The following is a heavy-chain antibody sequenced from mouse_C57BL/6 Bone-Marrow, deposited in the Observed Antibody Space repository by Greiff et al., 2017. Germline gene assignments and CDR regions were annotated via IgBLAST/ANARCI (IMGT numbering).Heavy chain of an antibody. J-gene: IGHJ3*01. D-gene: IGHD4-1*01. CDR2: ISNGGGST. CDR3: ARPGTGGAWFAY. Sequence: DVQLVESGGGLVQPGGSLKLSCAASGFTFSDYYMYWVRQTPDKRLEWVAYISNGGGSTYYPDTVKGRFTISRDNAKNTLYLQMSRLKSEDTAMYYCARPGTGGAWFAYWGQGTLVTVSA. V-gene: IGHV5-12*01. CDR1: GFTFSDYY.